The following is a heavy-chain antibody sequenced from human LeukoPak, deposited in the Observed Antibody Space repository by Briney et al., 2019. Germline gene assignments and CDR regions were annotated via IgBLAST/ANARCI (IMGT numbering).Heavy chain of an antibody. V-gene: IGHV4-31*11. CDR2: IYYSGST. CDR1: GGSFSGYY. D-gene: IGHD6-13*01. J-gene: IGHJ5*02. CDR3: ARVIAAAGTRWFDP. Sequence: QPSETLSLTCAVYGGSFSGYYWSWIRQHPGKGLEWIGYIYYSGSTYYNPSLKSRVTISVDTSKNQFSLKLSSVTAADTAVYYCARVIAAAGTRWFDPWGQGTLVTVSS.